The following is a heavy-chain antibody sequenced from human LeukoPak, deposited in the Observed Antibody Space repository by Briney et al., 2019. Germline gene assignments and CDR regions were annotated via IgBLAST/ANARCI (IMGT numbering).Heavy chain of an antibody. CDR2: INPDSGVT. CDR3: ARGGVTRGDSWLPYY. Sequence: ASVKVSXKASTYIFTGYYMHWVRQAPGQGLEWIGWINPDSGVTNYAQNFQGRVTMTRDTSISTAYMELSRLRSDDTAVYYCARGGVTRGDSWLPYYWGRGTLITVSS. CDR1: TYIFTGYY. V-gene: IGHV1-2*02. J-gene: IGHJ4*02. D-gene: IGHD2-21*02.